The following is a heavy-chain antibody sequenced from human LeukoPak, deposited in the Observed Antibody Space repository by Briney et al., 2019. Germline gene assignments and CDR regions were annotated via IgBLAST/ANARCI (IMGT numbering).Heavy chain of an antibody. Sequence: GGSLRLSGAASGFTFSSYWMHWVRQAPGKGLVWVSRSDGSSTSYADSVKGRFTISRDNSKNALYLQMNSLRAEDTAVYYCAKGATVSGSPDYFDYWGQGTLVTVSS. J-gene: IGHJ4*02. CDR2: SDGSST. CDR3: AKGATVSGSPDYFDY. CDR1: GFTFSSYW. V-gene: IGHV3-74*01. D-gene: IGHD3-10*01.